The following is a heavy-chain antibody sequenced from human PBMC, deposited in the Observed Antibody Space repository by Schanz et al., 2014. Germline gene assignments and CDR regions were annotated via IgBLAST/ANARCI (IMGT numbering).Heavy chain of an antibody. CDR3: TSEAHNHDGLRSYSNV. D-gene: IGHD3-10*01. CDR2: IIPVLNIA. J-gene: IGHJ4*02. V-gene: IGHV1-69*04. Sequence: QVQLVQSGGEMKKPGASVKVSCKASGYTFTSYGISWVRQAPGQGLEWMGKIIPVLNIATYAQRFQGRVSITADTSTNTAYMELSSLRSEDTAVYFCTSEAHNHDGLRSYSNVWGQGTLVTVTS. CDR1: GYTFTSYG.